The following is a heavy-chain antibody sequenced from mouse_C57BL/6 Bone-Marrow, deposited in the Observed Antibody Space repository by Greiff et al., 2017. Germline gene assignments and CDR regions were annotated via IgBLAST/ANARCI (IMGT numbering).Heavy chain of an antibody. Sequence: EVQLVESGGGLVKPGGSLKLSCAASGFTFSDDGMHWVRQAPEKGLEWVAYISSGSSTIYYAATVKGRFTISRDNAKNTLFLQMTSLRSEDTAMYYCARGYYSNYGGYAMDYWGQGTSVTVSS. CDR1: GFTFSDDG. CDR2: ISSGSSTI. D-gene: IGHD2-5*01. J-gene: IGHJ4*01. CDR3: ARGYYSNYGGYAMDY. V-gene: IGHV5-17*01.